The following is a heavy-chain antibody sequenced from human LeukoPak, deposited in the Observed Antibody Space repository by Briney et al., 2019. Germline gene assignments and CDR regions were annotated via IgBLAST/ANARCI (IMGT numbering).Heavy chain of an antibody. Sequence: GASVKVSCKASGYTFTSYDINWVRQAPGQGLEWMGWISAYTGDTKYVQKLQGRVSMTTDTSTGTAHMELRSLRSDDTAVYYCARGYHFDTSGYPVSEYFQHWGQGTLVTVSS. CDR1: GYTFTSYD. CDR2: ISAYTGDT. V-gene: IGHV1-18*01. D-gene: IGHD3-22*01. J-gene: IGHJ1*01. CDR3: ARGYHFDTSGYPVSEYFQH.